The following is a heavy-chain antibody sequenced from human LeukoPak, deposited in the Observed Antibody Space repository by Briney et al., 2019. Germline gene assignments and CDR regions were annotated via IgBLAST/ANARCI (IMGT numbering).Heavy chain of an antibody. Sequence: ASVKVSCKASGYTFTDYYMHWVRQAPGQALEWMGWINPNSGGTNSPQKFQGRVTMTRDTSISTGYTELSRLRSDDTAVYYCARGVSGYFYLFDCWGQGTLVTVSS. CDR3: ARGVSGYFYLFDC. V-gene: IGHV1-2*02. CDR1: GYTFTDYY. D-gene: IGHD3-22*01. CDR2: INPNSGGT. J-gene: IGHJ4*02.